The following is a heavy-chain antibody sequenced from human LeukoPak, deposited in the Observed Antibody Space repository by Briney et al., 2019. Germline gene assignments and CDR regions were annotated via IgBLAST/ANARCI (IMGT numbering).Heavy chain of an antibody. V-gene: IGHV4-59*01. Sequence: SETLSLTCTASGGSISSYYWSWFRQPPGKGLEGSGYINYSGSTNYNPSLKSRVTVSVDTSKNQFSLKLSSVTAADTAVYYCARVIASHYYYYYGMDVWGQGTTVTVSS. CDR3: ARVIASHYYYYYGMDV. CDR1: GGSISSYY. CDR2: INYSGST. J-gene: IGHJ6*02. D-gene: IGHD2-21*01.